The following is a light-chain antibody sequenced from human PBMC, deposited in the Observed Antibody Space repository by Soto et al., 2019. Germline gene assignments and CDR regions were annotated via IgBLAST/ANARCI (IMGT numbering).Light chain of an antibody. J-gene: IGLJ2*01. CDR2: DVN. CDR3: ASYTRTTTLV. Sequence: QSVLTQPASVSGSPGQSITISCTGTLSDIGGYNFISWYQHHPGKAPKLVIYDVNNRPSGISYRFSGSKSGNTASLTISGLQAEDEADYYCASYTRTTTLVFGGGTKLTVL. V-gene: IGLV2-14*01. CDR1: LSDIGGYNF.